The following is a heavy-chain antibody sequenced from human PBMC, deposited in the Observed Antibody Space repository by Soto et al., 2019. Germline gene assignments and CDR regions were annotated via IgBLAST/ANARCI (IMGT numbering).Heavy chain of an antibody. CDR2: ISSNGGST. CDR3: VRGCSSTSCFWGYYYYYMDV. J-gene: IGHJ6*03. CDR1: GFTFSSYA. Sequence: GGSLRLSCAASGFTFSSYAMHWVRQAPGKGLEYVSAISSNGGSTYYANSVKGRFTVSRDNSQNTLYVQMGSLRPEDMAVYYCVRGCSSTSCFWGYYYYYMDVWGKGTTVTVSS. V-gene: IGHV3-64*01. D-gene: IGHD2-2*01.